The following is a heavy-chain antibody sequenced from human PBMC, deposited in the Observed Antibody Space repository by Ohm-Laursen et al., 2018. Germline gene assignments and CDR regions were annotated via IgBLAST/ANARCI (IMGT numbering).Heavy chain of an antibody. CDR1: GFTFGSYS. CDR2: ISSGSGTTI. CDR3: ARDSRFYPDSFDI. J-gene: IGHJ3*02. Sequence: SLRLSCAASGFTFGSYSMNWVRQAPGKGLEWVSHISSGSGTTIYDAESVKGRFTIPRDNAKNSLYLQMNSLRAEDTAVYYCARDSRFYPDSFDIWGQGTMVAVSS. V-gene: IGHV3-48*01.